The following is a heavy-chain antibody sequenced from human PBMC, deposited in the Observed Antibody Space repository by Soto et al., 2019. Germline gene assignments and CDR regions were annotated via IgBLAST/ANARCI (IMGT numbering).Heavy chain of an antibody. CDR1: GFIFGNYM. D-gene: IGHD2-15*01. CDR2: IRDGGEST. CDR3: APHVHCSGGSCHYDAFDI. Sequence: EVQLLESGGGLVQPGASLRLSCAFSGFIFGNYMMTWVRQAPGKGLEWVSTIRDGGESTYYADSVKGRFTISRDNSKNTLYLQMDSLGVEDTALYYCAPHVHCSGGSCHYDAFDIRGQGTMVTVSS. J-gene: IGHJ3*02. V-gene: IGHV3-23*01.